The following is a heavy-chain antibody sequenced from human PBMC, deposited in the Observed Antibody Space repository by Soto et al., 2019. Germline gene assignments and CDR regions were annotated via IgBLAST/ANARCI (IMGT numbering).Heavy chain of an antibody. J-gene: IGHJ4*02. CDR3: AKDPLLPAAILSMGRPDY. Sequence: GGSLRLSCAASGFTFSSYAMSWVRQAPGKGLEWVSAISGSGGSTYYADSVKGRFTISRDNSKNTLYLQMNSLRAEDTAVYYCAKDPLLPAAILSMGRPDYWGQGTLVTVSS. V-gene: IGHV3-23*01. CDR2: ISGSGGST. CDR1: GFTFSSYA. D-gene: IGHD2-2*01.